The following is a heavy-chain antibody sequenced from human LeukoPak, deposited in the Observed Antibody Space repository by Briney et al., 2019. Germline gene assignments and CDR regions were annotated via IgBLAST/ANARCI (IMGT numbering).Heavy chain of an antibody. V-gene: IGHV3-33*03. Sequence: GGSLRLSCAASGFTFSSYGMHWIRQAPGKGLEWVAVIWYDGSNKFYTNSVKGRFTISRDNSKNTLYLQMNSLRAEDTAVYYCAKDDYSNYGYFDYWGQGTLVTVSS. J-gene: IGHJ4*02. D-gene: IGHD4-11*01. CDR1: GFTFSSYG. CDR2: IWYDGSNK. CDR3: AKDDYSNYGYFDY.